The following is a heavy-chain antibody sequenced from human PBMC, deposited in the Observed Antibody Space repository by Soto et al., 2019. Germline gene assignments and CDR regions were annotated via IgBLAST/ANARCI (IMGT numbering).Heavy chain of an antibody. CDR2: IHPSGGGT. CDR1: GDTSTSHY. V-gene: IGHV1-46*03. CDR3: SSRVKGDFDV. D-gene: IGHD3-3*01. Sequence: QVQLVQSGAEVMKPGASVKVSCKASGDTSTSHYIHWVRQAPGQGPEWMGRIHPSGGGTTYAHDFHGRLVMTRDTSTSTVYMDLSSLTSEDTAVYYCSSRVKGDFDVWGQGTTVIVS. J-gene: IGHJ6*01.